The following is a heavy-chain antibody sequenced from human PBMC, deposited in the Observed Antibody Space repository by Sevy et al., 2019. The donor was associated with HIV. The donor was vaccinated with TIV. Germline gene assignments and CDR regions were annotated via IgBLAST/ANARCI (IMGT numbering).Heavy chain of an antibody. V-gene: IGHV3-7*01. Sequence: GGSLRLSCAASGFTFSSYWMSWVRQAPGKGLEWVANIKQDGSEKYYVDSVKGRFTISRDNAKNSLYLQRNSLRAEDTAVYYCARNQGEAAAGTRYYYYYGMDVWGQGTTVTVSS. CDR3: ARNQGEAAAGTRYYYYYGMDV. J-gene: IGHJ6*02. CDR2: IKQDGSEK. CDR1: GFTFSSYW. D-gene: IGHD6-13*01.